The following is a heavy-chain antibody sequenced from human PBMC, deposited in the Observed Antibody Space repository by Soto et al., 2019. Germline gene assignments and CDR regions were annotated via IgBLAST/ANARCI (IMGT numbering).Heavy chain of an antibody. CDR3: AKGGGYSYGYLPY. J-gene: IGHJ4*02. Sequence: EVQLLESGGDLVQSGGSLRLSCAASGFTFSSYAMSWVRQAPGQGLEWVSAISGGGTSTYYADSVKGRFTISRDNSKNTLYLQMNNLRAEDTALYYCAKGGGYSYGYLPYWGQGTLVTVSS. CDR2: ISGGGTST. D-gene: IGHD5-18*01. V-gene: IGHV3-23*01. CDR1: GFTFSSYA.